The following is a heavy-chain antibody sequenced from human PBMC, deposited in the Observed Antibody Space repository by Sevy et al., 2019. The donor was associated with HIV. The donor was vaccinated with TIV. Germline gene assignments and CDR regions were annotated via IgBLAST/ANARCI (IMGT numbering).Heavy chain of an antibody. CDR1: GYTFTDYY. CDR3: ARVAAHQMDV. Sequence: ASVKVSCKTSGYTFTDYYIHWVRQAPGQGLEWVGRINPNSDGTNYAQRIEGRVTMTRDASISTAYLELNRLRPDDAAVYYCARVAAHQMDVWGQGTTVTVSS. D-gene: IGHD6-6*01. V-gene: IGHV1-2*06. CDR2: INPNSDGT. J-gene: IGHJ6*02.